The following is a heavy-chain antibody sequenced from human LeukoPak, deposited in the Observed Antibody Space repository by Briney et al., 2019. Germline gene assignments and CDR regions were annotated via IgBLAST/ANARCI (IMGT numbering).Heavy chain of an antibody. CDR2: INHSGST. J-gene: IGHJ4*02. Sequence: SETLSLTCAVYGGSFSGYYWSWIRQPPGKGLEWIGEINHSGSTNYNPSLKSRVTISVDTSKNQFSLKLSSVTAADTAVYYCARRNHRGRCFDYWGQGTLVTVSS. V-gene: IGHV4-34*01. CDR3: ARRNHRGRCFDY. CDR1: GGSFSGYY. D-gene: IGHD1-14*01.